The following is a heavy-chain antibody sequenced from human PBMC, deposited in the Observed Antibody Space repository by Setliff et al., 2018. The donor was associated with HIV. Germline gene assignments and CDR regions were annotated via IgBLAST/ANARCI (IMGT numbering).Heavy chain of an antibody. J-gene: IGHJ3*01. CDR2: VSGYNGNT. Sequence: ASVKVSCKASGYTFTSYGISWVRQAPGQGLEWMGWVSGYNGNTKYVQKYQGRVTMTTDTSTSKVYMELRTLRSDDTAVYYCARVPYRSAWFSGGHDAFDVWGQGTMVTVSS. V-gene: IGHV1-18*01. CDR1: GYTFTSYG. CDR3: ARVPYRSAWFSGGHDAFDV. D-gene: IGHD6-19*01.